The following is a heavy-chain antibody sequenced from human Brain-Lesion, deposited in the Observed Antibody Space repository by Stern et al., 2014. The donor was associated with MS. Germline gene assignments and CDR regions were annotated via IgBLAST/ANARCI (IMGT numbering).Heavy chain of an antibody. V-gene: IGHV1-2*02. CDR3: ARDQRGITIFGVVTDYYYLGMDV. CDR1: GYIFTGYY. J-gene: IGHJ6*02. D-gene: IGHD3-3*01. Sequence: EQLVESGAEVKKPGASVKVSCKTSGYIFTGYYIHWVRQAPGQGLEWMAWINPNTGGTNYAQKFQGRVTMSRDTSISTAYVELSSLTSDDTAVYYCARDQRGITIFGVVTDYYYLGMDVWGQGTTVTVSS. CDR2: INPNTGGT.